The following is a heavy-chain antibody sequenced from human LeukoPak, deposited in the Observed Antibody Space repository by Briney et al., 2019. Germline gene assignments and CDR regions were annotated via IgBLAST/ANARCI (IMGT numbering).Heavy chain of an antibody. D-gene: IGHD7-27*01. CDR3: ARFSPRAMGNYFDF. CDR2: IYPRGST. CDR1: GGSISSGSYS. Sequence: SETLSLTCAVSGGSISSGSYSWSWIRQPPGKGLEWIGYIYPRGSTYYNPSLKSRVTMSLDRSANQFSLNLSSVTAADTAVYYCARFSPRAMGNYFDFWGQGTLVTVSS. V-gene: IGHV4-30-2*01. J-gene: IGHJ4*02.